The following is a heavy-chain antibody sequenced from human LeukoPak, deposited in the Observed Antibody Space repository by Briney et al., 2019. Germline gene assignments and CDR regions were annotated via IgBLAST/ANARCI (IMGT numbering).Heavy chain of an antibody. D-gene: IGHD5-12*01. V-gene: IGHV1-69*08. CDR1: GYTFTSYY. CDR3: VRSGYDYDWFDP. CDR2: IIAILDTA. Sequence: SVKVSCKASGYTFTSYYMHWVRQAPGQGLEWMGRIIAILDTAHYAQKFQGRFTITADKSTTTVYMELSSLRSDDTAVYYCVRSGYDYDWFDPWGQGTLVTVSS. J-gene: IGHJ5*02.